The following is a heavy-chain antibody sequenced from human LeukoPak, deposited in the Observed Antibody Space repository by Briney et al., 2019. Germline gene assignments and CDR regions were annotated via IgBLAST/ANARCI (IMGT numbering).Heavy chain of an antibody. CDR2: IYYSGST. Sequence: PSETLSLTCTVSGGSISSYYWSWIRQPPGKGLEWIGYIYYSGSTNYNPSLKSRVTISVDTSKNQFSLKLSSVTAADTAVYYCARHVGYGGTFVYWGQGTLVTVSS. CDR3: ARHVGYGGTFVY. V-gene: IGHV4-59*08. D-gene: IGHD4-23*01. CDR1: GGSISSYY. J-gene: IGHJ4*02.